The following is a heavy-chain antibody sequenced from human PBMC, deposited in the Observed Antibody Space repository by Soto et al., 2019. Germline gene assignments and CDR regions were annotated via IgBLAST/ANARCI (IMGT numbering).Heavy chain of an antibody. J-gene: IGHJ4*02. CDR1: GFTFGEYA. D-gene: IGHD5-18*01. V-gene: IGHV3-9*01. Sequence: GGSLRLSCVASGFTFGEYAMHWVRQAPGKGLEWVAHISWNSGSIGYADSVKGRFTISRDNAKDSLYLKMDSLRAEDTASYYCAKDVDHIYGFDFWGQGP. CDR2: ISWNSGSI. CDR3: AKDVDHIYGFDF.